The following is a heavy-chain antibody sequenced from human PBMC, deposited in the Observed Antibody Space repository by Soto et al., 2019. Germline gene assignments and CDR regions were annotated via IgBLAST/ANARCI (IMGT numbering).Heavy chain of an antibody. CDR2: IKQDGSEK. CDR1: GFTFSSYW. V-gene: IGHV3-7*03. D-gene: IGHD2-2*01. CDR3: ARGTVVPAAILHYYYYYGMDV. Sequence: GGSLRLSCAASGFTFSSYWMSWVRQAPGKGLEWVANIKQDGSEKYYVDSVKGRFTISRDNAKNSLYLQMNSLRAEDTAVYYCARGTVVPAAILHYYYYYGMDVWGQGTTVTVSS. J-gene: IGHJ6*02.